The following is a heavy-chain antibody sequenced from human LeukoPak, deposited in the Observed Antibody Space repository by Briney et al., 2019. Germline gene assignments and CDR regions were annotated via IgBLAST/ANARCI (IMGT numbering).Heavy chain of an antibody. CDR3: ARVLLWFGGRKTKQNWFDP. CDR1: GGSISSYY. J-gene: IGHJ5*02. Sequence: PSETLSLTCTVSGGSISSYYWSWIRQPPGKGLEWIGYIYYSGSTNYNPSLKSRVTISVDTSKNQFSLKLSSVTAADTAVYYCARVLLWFGGRKTKQNWFDPWGQGTLVTVSS. CDR2: IYYSGST. V-gene: IGHV4-59*12. D-gene: IGHD3-10*01.